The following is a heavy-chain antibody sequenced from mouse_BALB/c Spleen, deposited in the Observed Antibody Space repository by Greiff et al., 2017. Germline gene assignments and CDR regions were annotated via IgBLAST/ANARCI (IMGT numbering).Heavy chain of an antibody. CDR1: GFTFSSFG. J-gene: IGHJ4*01. V-gene: IGHV5-17*02. CDR3: ARTGGKDAMDY. CDR2: ISSGSSTI. Sequence: EVKLQESGGGLVQPGGSRKLSCAASGFTFSSFGMHWVRQAPEKGLEWVAYISSGSSTIYYADTVKGRFTISRDNPKNTLFLQMTSLRSEDTAMYYCARTGGKDAMDYWGQGTSVTVSS. D-gene: IGHD2-1*01.